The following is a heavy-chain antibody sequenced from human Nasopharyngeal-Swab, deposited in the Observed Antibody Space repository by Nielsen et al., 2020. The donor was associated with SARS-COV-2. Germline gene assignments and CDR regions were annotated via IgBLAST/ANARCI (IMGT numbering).Heavy chain of an antibody. CDR1: GFSFSDYD. V-gene: IGHV3-30*18. D-gene: IGHD3-3*01. CDR3: AKGDDFWNDYGGFDI. Sequence: GESLKISCAASGFSFSDYDMHWVRQAPGKALEWVGVISYDGCNKYYADSVKGRFTISRDNSKSTLYLQMSSLRAEDTAVFYCAKGDDFWNDYGGFDIWGQGTMVTVSS. CDR2: ISYDGCNK. J-gene: IGHJ3*02.